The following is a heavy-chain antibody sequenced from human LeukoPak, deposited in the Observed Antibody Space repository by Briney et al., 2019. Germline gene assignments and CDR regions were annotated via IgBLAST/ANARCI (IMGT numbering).Heavy chain of an antibody. Sequence: SETLSLTCTVSGGSISSGSYYWRWLRQPAGKGLEWIGRIYTSGSTNYNPSLKSRVTISVDTSKNQFSLKLSSVTAADTAVYYCARDASLGLYGSGSYLYWYFDLWGRGTLVTVSS. CDR1: GGSISSGSYY. CDR3: ARDASLGLYGSGSYLYWYFDL. J-gene: IGHJ2*01. CDR2: IYTSGST. V-gene: IGHV4-61*02. D-gene: IGHD3-10*01.